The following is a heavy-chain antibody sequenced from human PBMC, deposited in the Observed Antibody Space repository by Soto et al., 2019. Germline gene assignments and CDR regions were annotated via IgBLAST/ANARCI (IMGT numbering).Heavy chain of an antibody. J-gene: IGHJ5*02. CDR2: IYPGDSDT. CDR1: GYSFTSYW. D-gene: IGHD3-10*01. V-gene: IGHV5-51*01. Sequence: PGESLKISCKGSGYSFTSYWIGWVRQMPGKGLEWMGIIYPGDSDTRYSPSFQGQVTISADKPISTAYLQWSSLKASDTAMYYCARPRSYYVSEFDPWGQGTLVTVSS. CDR3: ARPRSYYVSEFDP.